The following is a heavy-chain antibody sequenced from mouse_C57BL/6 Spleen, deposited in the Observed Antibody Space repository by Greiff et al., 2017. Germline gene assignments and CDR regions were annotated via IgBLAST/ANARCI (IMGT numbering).Heavy chain of an antibody. CDR3: ARLWPDY. J-gene: IGHJ2*01. D-gene: IGHD1-1*02. V-gene: IGHV1-52*01. CDR2: IDPSDSET. CDR1: GYTFTSYW. Sequence: QVQLKQPGAELVRPGSSVKLSCKASGYTFTSYWMHWVKQRPIQGLEWIGNIDPSDSETHYNQTFKDKATLTVDKSSSTAYMQLSSLTSEDSAVYYCARLWPDYWGQGTTLTVSS.